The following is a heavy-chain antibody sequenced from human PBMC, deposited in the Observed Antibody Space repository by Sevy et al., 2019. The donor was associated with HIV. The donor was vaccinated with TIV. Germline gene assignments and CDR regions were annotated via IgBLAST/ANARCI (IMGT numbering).Heavy chain of an antibody. CDR2: ISTSSNYI. CDR1: GFTFSDYY. V-gene: IGHV3-11*06. D-gene: IGHD5-18*01. CDR3: ARVRYNYGHHYFDY. J-gene: IGHJ4*02. Sequence: GESLKISCTASGFTFSDYYMSWIRQAPGKGLEWVSDISTSSNYINYADSVKGRFTISRHNAKNSLYLQMNSLRAEDTAVYFCARVRYNYGHHYFDYWGRGTLVTVSS.